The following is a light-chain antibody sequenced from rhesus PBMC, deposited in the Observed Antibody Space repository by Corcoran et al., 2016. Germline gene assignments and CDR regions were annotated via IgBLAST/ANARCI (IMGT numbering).Light chain of an antibody. J-gene: IGKJ1*01. CDR2: GAS. V-gene: IGKV3-42*01. Sequence: EIVMTQSPATLSLSPGERATLFCRASQSVSSSLAWYQQQPGQAPTLLIYGASSRATGIPERFSGKGSGTDFTLTIRSLEPEDVGVYYCQQDYSWPWTFGQGTKVEIK. CDR1: QSVSSS. CDR3: QQDYSWPWT.